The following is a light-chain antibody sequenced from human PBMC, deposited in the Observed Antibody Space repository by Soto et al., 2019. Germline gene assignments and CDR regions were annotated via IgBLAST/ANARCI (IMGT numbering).Light chain of an antibody. V-gene: IGKV1-6*01. CDR1: QGISSY. Sequence: IQMTQSPSTLSGPVGDRVTITCRASQGISSYLAWYQQKPGKAPELLIYAASSLQSGVPSRFSGSGSGTDFTLTISSLQPEDFATYYCLQDYNYPWTFGQGTKVDIK. CDR3: LQDYNYPWT. CDR2: AAS. J-gene: IGKJ1*01.